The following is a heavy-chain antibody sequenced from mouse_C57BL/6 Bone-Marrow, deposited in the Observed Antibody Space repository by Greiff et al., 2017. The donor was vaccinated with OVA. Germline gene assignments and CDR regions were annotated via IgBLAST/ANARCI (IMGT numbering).Heavy chain of an antibody. V-gene: IGHV1-26*01. CDR1: GYTFTDYY. CDR3: VEYGSSYVGDYFDY. CDR2: INPNNGGT. Sequence: EVMLQQSGPELVKPGASVKISCKASGYTFTDYYMNWVKQSHGKSLEWIGDINPNNGGTSYNQKFKGKATLTVDKSSSTAYMELRSLTSEDSAVYYCVEYGSSYVGDYFDYWGQGTTLTVSS. D-gene: IGHD1-1*01. J-gene: IGHJ2*01.